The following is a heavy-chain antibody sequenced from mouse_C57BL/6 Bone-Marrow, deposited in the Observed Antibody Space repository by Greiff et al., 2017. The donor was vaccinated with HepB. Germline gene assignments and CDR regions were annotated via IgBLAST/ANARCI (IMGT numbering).Heavy chain of an antibody. V-gene: IGHV5-4*03. Sequence: EVKLMESGGGLVKPGGSLKLPCAAPGSTFSSYALSWVRQTPEKRLEWVATISDGGSYTYYPDNVKGRFTISRDNAKNNLYLQMSHLKSEDTAMYYCARAFYDYGAYWGQGTLVTVSA. CDR2: ISDGGSYT. CDR3: ARAFYDYGAY. CDR1: GSTFSSYA. D-gene: IGHD2-4*01. J-gene: IGHJ3*01.